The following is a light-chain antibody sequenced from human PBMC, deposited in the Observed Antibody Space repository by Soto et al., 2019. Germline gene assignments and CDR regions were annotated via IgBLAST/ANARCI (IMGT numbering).Light chain of an antibody. V-gene: IGKV3-20*01. CDR3: QQYDTSPPLYT. J-gene: IGKJ2*01. Sequence: EIVLTQSPATLSLSPGEGATLSCRASQSVSSTFLAWYQHTPGRPPRLLIYGASSRATDIPDRFSGGGSGTDFTLTISKLDPEDFAVYYCQQYDTSPPLYTFGQGTKLEIK. CDR2: GAS. CDR1: QSVSSTF.